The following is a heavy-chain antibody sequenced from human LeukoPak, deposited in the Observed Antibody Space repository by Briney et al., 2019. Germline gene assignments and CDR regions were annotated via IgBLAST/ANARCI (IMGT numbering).Heavy chain of an antibody. Sequence: GGSLRLSCAASGFTFSSYWMSWVRQAPGKGLEWVANIKQDGSEKYYVDSVKGRFTISRDNAKNSLYLQMNSLRAEDTAVYYCARVMFYGSGSYPEYFQHWGQGTLVTVSS. CDR3: ARVMFYGSGSYPEYFQH. D-gene: IGHD3-10*01. V-gene: IGHV3-7*01. CDR1: GFTFSSYW. J-gene: IGHJ1*01. CDR2: IKQDGSEK.